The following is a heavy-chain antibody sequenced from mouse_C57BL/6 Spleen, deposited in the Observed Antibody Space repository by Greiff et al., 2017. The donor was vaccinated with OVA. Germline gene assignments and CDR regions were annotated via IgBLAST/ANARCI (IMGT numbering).Heavy chain of an antibody. CDR1: GFTFSSYA. V-gene: IGHV5-9-1*02. D-gene: IGHD2-3*01. CDR2: ISSGGDYI. CDR3: TRATDGYYTYYFDY. Sequence: EVKLVESGEGLVKPGGSLKLSCAASGFTFSSYAMSWVRQTPEKRLEWVAYISSGGDYIYYADTVKGRFTISRDNARNTLYLQMSSLKSEDTAMYYCTRATDGYYTYYFDYWGQGTTLTVSS. J-gene: IGHJ2*01.